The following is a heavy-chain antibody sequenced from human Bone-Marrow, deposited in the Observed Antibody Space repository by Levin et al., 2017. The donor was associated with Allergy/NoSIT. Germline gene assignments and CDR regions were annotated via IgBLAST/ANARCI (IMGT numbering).Heavy chain of an antibody. Sequence: SQTLSLPCTFSGFSLRTSEVGVGWLRQPPGKALEWLALIYWDDDKRYSPSLKSRLTITKDTSKNQVVLTMTNMDPVDTATYYCAHRSSSCSAGSCYRWFDPWGQGTLVTVSS. CDR2: IYWDDDK. J-gene: IGHJ5*02. D-gene: IGHD2-15*01. V-gene: IGHV2-5*02. CDR3: AHRSSSCSAGSCYRWFDP. CDR1: GFSLRTSEVG.